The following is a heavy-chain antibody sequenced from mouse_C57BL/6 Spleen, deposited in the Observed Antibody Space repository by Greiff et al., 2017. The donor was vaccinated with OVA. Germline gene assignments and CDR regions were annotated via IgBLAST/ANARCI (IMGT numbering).Heavy chain of an antibody. J-gene: IGHJ1*03. V-gene: IGHV1-18*01. CDR3: ARREDGNYVWYFDV. CDR2: INPNNGGT. CDR1: GYTFTDYN. D-gene: IGHD2-1*01. Sequence: DVQLQESGPELVKPGASVKIPCKASGYTFTDYNMDWVKQSHGKSLEWIGDINPNNGGTIYNQKFKGKATLTVDKSSSTAYMELRSLTSEDTAVYYCARREDGNYVWYFDVWGTGTTVTVSS.